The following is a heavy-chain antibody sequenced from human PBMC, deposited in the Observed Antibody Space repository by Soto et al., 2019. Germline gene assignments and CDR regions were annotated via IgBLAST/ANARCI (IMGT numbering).Heavy chain of an antibody. J-gene: IGHJ3*02. V-gene: IGHV1-2*02. D-gene: IGHD6-25*01. Sequence: QVQLVQSGAEVKKPGASVKVSCKASGYIFTGYYIHWVRQAPGQGLEWMGWINPNSGTNYAQKFQGRVTMTRDTSMSTLYMELSRLRSDDTAVYYCATRHPSGWDAFHIWGQGTKVTVSS. CDR2: INPNSGT. CDR3: ATRHPSGWDAFHI. CDR1: GYIFTGYY.